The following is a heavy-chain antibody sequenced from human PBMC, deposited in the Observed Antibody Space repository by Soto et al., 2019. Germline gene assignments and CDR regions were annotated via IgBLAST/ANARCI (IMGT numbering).Heavy chain of an antibody. J-gene: IGHJ6*02. V-gene: IGHV1-18*01. CDR2: ISAYNGNT. D-gene: IGHD3-10*01. CDR3: ASSYYGSGTPYYYGMDV. CDR1: GYTFTSYG. Sequence: QVQLVQSGAEVKKPGASVKVSCKASGYTFTSYGISWVRQAPGQGLEWMGWISAYNGNTNYAQKLQGRVTMTTDTSTSTACMELRSLRSDDTAVYYCASSYYGSGTPYYYGMDVWGQGTTVTVSS.